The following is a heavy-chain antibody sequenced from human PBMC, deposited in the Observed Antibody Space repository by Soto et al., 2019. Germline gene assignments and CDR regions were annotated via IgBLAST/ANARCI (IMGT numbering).Heavy chain of an antibody. CDR1: GFTFSSYA. CDR2: ISYDGSNK. J-gene: IGHJ6*02. Sequence: PGGSLRLSCAASGFTFSSYAMHWVRQAPGKGLEWVAVISYDGSNKYYADSVKGRFTISRDNSKNTLYLQMNSLRAEDTAMYYCAAEYSSSWSLLYYGMDVWGQGTTVTVSS. D-gene: IGHD6-13*01. CDR3: AAEYSSSWSLLYYGMDV. V-gene: IGHV3-30-3*01.